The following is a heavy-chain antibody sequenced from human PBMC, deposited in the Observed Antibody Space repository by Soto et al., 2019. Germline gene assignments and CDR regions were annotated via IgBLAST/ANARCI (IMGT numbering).Heavy chain of an antibody. CDR3: ARGIQLWLRLFDY. CDR2: ISYDGGNK. V-gene: IGHV3-30-3*01. CDR1: GFTFRNIP. J-gene: IGHJ4*02. Sequence: GGSLNLSCAASGFTFRNIPFTGFPQPPGKGLEWVGVISYDGGNKYYAASVKGRFTISRDNSKHTLYLQMNSLRPEDTAVYYCARGIQLWLRLFDYWGQGTLVTVSS. D-gene: IGHD5-18*01.